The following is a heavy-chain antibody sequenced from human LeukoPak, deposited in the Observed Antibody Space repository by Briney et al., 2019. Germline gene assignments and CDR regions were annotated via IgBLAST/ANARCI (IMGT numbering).Heavy chain of an antibody. CDR3: ARVPQYYYDSSGYWN. D-gene: IGHD3-22*01. J-gene: IGHJ4*02. Sequence: PGASVKVSCKASGYTFTSYYMHWLRQAPGQGLEWMGIINPSGGSTSYAQKFQGRVTMTRDTSTSTVYMELSSLRSEDTAVYYCARVPQYYYDSSGYWNWGQGTLVTVSS. V-gene: IGHV1-46*01. CDR2: INPSGGST. CDR1: GYTFTSYY.